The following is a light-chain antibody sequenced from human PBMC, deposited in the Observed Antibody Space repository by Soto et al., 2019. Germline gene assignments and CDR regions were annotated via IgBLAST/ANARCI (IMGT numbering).Light chain of an antibody. CDR1: SSDVGGYNY. V-gene: IGLV2-14*01. Sequence: QSALTQPASVSGSPGQSITISCTGTSSDVGGYNYVSWYQQHPGKAPKLMIYEVNNRPSGVSNRFSGSKSGNTAPLTISGLQAEDEADYYCSSYTSSSTRVFGTGTKVTVL. CDR2: EVN. CDR3: SSYTSSSTRV. J-gene: IGLJ1*01.